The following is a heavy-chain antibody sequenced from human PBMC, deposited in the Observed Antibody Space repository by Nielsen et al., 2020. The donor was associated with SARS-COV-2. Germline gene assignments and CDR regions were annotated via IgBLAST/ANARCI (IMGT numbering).Heavy chain of an antibody. CDR1: GFTFRSSG. D-gene: IGHD5-18*01. CDR3: ATVHGYKTSSQIDS. V-gene: IGHV3-30*03. CDR2: ISYDGSTK. J-gene: IGHJ4*02. Sequence: GESLKISCAASGFTFRSSGMHWVRQAAGKGLEWVAVISYDGSTKHYADFVKGRFTVSRDNSKNSLYLQMNSLTTEDTAVYFCATVHGYKTSSQIDSWGQGTLVTVSS.